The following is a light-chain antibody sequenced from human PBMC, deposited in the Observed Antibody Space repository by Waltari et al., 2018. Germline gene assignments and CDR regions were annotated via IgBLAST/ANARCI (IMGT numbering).Light chain of an antibody. CDR3: ATWDDSLSGVV. CDR1: SSHIGTNA. CDR2: YDD. J-gene: IGLJ3*02. V-gene: IGLV1-36*01. Sequence: QSVLTQPPSVSEAPRQRVNISCSGSSSHIGTNAVHLYQQLPGKAPKLLIYYDDLLPSGVSVRFSGSKSGTSASLAISGLQSEDEAHYSCATWDDSLSGVVFGGGTKLTVL.